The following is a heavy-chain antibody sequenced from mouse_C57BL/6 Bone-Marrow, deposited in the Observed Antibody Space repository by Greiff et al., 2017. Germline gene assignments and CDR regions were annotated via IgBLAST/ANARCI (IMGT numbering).Heavy chain of an antibody. Sequence: EVHLVESGGGLVKPGGSLKLSCAASGFTFSSYAMSWVRQTPEKRLEWVATISDGGSYTYYPDNVKGRFTISRDNAKNNLDLQMSHLKSEDTAMYYCARGPPLRTTTVAPYWYFDVWGTGTTVTVSS. CDR1: GFTFSSYA. CDR3: ARGPPLRTTTVAPYWYFDV. CDR2: ISDGGSYT. J-gene: IGHJ1*03. D-gene: IGHD1-1*01. V-gene: IGHV5-4*01.